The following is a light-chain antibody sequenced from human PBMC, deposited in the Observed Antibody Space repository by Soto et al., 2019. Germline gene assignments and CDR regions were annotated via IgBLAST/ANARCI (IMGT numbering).Light chain of an antibody. CDR3: QQYGSSPFT. CDR1: QSVSSSY. CDR2: GAS. V-gene: IGKV3-20*01. Sequence: EIVLTQSPGTLSLSPGERATLSCRASQSVSSSYLAWYQQKPGQAPRLLIYGASSRATGIPDRFSGSGSGTDFTLTISRMEPVDLAVYYCQQYGSSPFTFGPGTKVDNK. J-gene: IGKJ3*01.